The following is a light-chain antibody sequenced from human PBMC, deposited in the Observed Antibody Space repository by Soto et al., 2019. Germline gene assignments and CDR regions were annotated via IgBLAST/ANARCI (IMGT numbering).Light chain of an antibody. Sequence: QSSLTHPPPVSGAPGQRVTISCTGSSSNIGASYEVHWYQQRPGTAPKLLIYGNNNRPSGVPDRFSGTKSGTSASLAITGLQAEDEADYYCHSYDDSVHYVFGTGTKV. CDR1: SSNIGASYE. CDR2: GNN. V-gene: IGLV1-40*01. J-gene: IGLJ1*01. CDR3: HSYDDSVHYV.